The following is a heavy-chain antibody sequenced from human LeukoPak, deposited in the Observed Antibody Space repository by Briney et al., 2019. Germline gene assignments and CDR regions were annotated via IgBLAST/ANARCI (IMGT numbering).Heavy chain of an antibody. CDR2: MNPNSGNT. Sequence: ASVKVSCKASGYTFTSYDINWVRQATGQGLEWMGWMNPNSGNTGYAQKLQGRVTMTTDTSTSTAYMELRSLRSDDTAVYYCTRGEMATIHYWGQGTLVTVSS. J-gene: IGHJ4*02. CDR1: GYTFTSYD. CDR3: TRGEMATIHY. V-gene: IGHV1-8*01. D-gene: IGHD5-24*01.